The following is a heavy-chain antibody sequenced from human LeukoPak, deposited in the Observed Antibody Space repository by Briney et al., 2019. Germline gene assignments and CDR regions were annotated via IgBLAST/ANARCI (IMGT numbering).Heavy chain of an antibody. V-gene: IGHV4-59*01. D-gene: IGHD3-22*01. CDR1: GGSISSDY. J-gene: IGHJ3*02. CDR3: ARAALIYYDTSGYSDAFDI. CDR2: IYYSGST. Sequence: SETLSLTCTVSGGSISSDYWSWIRQPPGKGLEWIGYIYYSGSTNYSPSLKSRVTISLATSRDQFSLRLNSVTAADTAVYYCARAALIYYDTSGYSDAFDIWGQGTMVTVSS.